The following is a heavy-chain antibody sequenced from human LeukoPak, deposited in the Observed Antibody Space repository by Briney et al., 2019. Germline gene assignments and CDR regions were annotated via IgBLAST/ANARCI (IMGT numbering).Heavy chain of an antibody. D-gene: IGHD2-21*02. CDR3: ARHYVFVTGGSSFDY. J-gene: IGHJ4*02. Sequence: SETLSLTCAVYGGSFSGYYWSWIRQPPGKGLEWIGEINHSGSTSYNPSLKSRVTISVDTSKNQFSLKLNSVTAADTAVYYCARHYVFVTGGSSFDYWGQGALVTVSS. CDR2: INHSGST. V-gene: IGHV4-34*01. CDR1: GGSFSGYY.